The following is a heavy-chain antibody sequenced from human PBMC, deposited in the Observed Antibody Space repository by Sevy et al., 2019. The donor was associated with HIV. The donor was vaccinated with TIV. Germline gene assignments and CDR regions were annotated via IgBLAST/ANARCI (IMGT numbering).Heavy chain of an antibody. D-gene: IGHD6-19*01. CDR3: ASDLSLLRPKFFPGAWLVHYYGMDV. Sequence: GGSLRRSCAASGFTFSSYAMHWVRQAPGKGLEWVAVISYDGSNKYYEDSVKGRFTNSRYNSKNTLYLQMNSLRAEDMAVYYCASDLSLLRPKFFPGAWLVHYYGMDVWGQGTTVTVSS. J-gene: IGHJ6*02. CDR1: GFTFSSYA. V-gene: IGHV3-30*04. CDR2: ISYDGSNK.